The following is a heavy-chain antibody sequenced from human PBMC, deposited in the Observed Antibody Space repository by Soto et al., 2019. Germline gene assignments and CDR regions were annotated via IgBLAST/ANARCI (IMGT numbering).Heavy chain of an antibody. D-gene: IGHD4-17*01. J-gene: IGHJ6*02. CDR1: GGSISSYY. CDR3: AREGDGDYLDYYSGMDV. CDR2: IYYSGST. Sequence: SETLSLTCTVSGGSISSYYWSWIRQPPGKGLEWIGYIYYSGSTNYNPSLKSRVTISVDTSKNQFSLKLSSVTAADTAVYYCAREGDGDYLDYYSGMDVWGQGTTVTVSS. V-gene: IGHV4-59*01.